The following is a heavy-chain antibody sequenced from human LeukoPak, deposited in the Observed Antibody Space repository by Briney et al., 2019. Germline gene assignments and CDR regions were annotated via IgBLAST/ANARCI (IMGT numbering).Heavy chain of an antibody. CDR1: GGSISSYY. CDR3: ARGGDSSRWNANKFDY. V-gene: IGHV4-59*01. CDR2: IYYSGST. J-gene: IGHJ4*02. D-gene: IGHD6-13*01. Sequence: SETLSLTCTVSGGSISSYYWSWIRQPPGKGLEWIGYIYYSGSTNYNPSLKSRVTISVDTSKNQFFLKLSSVTAADTAVYYCARGGDSSRWNANKFDYWGQGTLVTVSS.